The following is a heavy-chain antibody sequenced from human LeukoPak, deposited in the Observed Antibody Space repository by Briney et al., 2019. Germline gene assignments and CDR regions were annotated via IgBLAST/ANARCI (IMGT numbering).Heavy chain of an antibody. V-gene: IGHV3-73*01. CDR3: TSPTAMVID. D-gene: IGHD5-18*01. CDR2: IRSKANSYAT. Sequence: GGSLRLSCAASGFTFSGSAMHWVRQASGKGLEWVGRIRSKANSYATAYAASVKGRFTVSRDDSKNTAYLQMNSLKTEDTAVYYCTSPTAMVIDWGQGTLVTVSS. CDR1: GFTFSGSA. J-gene: IGHJ4*02.